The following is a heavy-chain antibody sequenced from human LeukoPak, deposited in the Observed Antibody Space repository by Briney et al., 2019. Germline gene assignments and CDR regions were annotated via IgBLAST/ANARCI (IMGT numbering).Heavy chain of an antibody. CDR2: IYPGDSDT. Sequence: GESLKISCKGSGYSFTSYWIGWVRQMPGKGLEWMGIIYPGDSDTRYSPPFQGQVTISADKSISTAYLQWNSLEASDSAIYYCARRGDSDFRIDWGQGTLVTVSS. CDR3: ARRGDSDFRID. CDR1: GYSFTSYW. J-gene: IGHJ4*02. D-gene: IGHD2-21*02. V-gene: IGHV5-51*01.